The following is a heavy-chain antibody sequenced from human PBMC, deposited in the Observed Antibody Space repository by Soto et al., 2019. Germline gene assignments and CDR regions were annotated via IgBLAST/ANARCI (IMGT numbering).Heavy chain of an antibody. V-gene: IGHV4-34*01. CDR1: GGSFSGYY. Sequence: QVQLQQWGAGLLKPSETLSLTCAVYGGSFSGYYWSWIRQPPGKGLEWIGEINHSGSTNYNPSLKRHVTISGDTSRNQFSLTRSSVTAAHRAVYSSATVDPPYSHGSGSYSTPQGYFDYWGQGTLVTVSS. D-gene: IGHD3-10*01. CDR3: ATVDPPYSHGSGSYSTPQGYFDY. CDR2: INHSGST. J-gene: IGHJ4*02.